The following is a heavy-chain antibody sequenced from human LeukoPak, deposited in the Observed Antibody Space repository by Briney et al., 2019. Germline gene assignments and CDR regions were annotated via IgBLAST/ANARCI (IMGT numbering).Heavy chain of an antibody. CDR2: INPDGSTE. V-gene: IGHV3-7*01. D-gene: IGHD2-21*02. CDR3: AKLIREVTTYDY. Sequence: GGSLRLSCAASGFTFSSYAMSWVRQAPGKGLEWVASINPDGSTEHYVDSVKGRFTVSRDSAKNSLFLQMNTLRVEDTAVYYCAKLIREVTTYDYWGPGALVTVSS. CDR1: GFTFSSYA. J-gene: IGHJ4*02.